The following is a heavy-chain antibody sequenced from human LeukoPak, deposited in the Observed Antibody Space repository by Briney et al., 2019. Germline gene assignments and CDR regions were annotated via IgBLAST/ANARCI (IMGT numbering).Heavy chain of an antibody. V-gene: IGHV1-69*01. J-gene: IGHJ4*02. Sequence: SVKVSCKATGGTFSSYAISWVRQAPGQGLEWMGGIIPIFGTANYAQKFQGRVTITADESTSTAYMELSSLRSEDTAVYYCARLAAMVTDFDYWGQGSLVTVSS. CDR3: ARLAAMVTDFDY. CDR1: GGTFSSYA. D-gene: IGHD5-18*01. CDR2: IIPIFGTA.